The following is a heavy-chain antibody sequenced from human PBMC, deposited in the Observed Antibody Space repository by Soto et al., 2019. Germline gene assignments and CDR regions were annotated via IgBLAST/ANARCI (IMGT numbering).Heavy chain of an antibody. CDR2: IYYSGST. CDR1: CGSIISGGYY. J-gene: IGHJ5*02. D-gene: IGHD6-13*01. V-gene: IGHV4-31*03. CDR3: ARAYSSSWYGGNWFDP. Sequence: SETLSLTCTFSCGSIISGGYYWSWIRQHPGKGLEWIGYIYYSGSTYYNPSLKSRVTISVDTSKNQFSLKLSSVTAADTAVYYCARAYSSSWYGGNWFDPWGQGTLVTVSS.